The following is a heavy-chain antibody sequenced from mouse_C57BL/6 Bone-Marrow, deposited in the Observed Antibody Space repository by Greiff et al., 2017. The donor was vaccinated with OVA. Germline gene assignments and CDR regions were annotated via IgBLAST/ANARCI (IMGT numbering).Heavy chain of an antibody. CDR3: ARSNSNSFDY. V-gene: IGHV5-6*01. J-gene: IGHJ2*01. D-gene: IGHD2-5*01. CDR2: ISSGGSYT. Sequence: EVHLVESGGDLVKPGGSLKLSCAASGFTFSSYGMSWVRQTPDKRLEWVATISSGGSYTYYPDSVKGRFTISRDNAKNTLYLQMSSLKSEDTAMYYCARSNSNSFDYWGQGTTLTVSS. CDR1: GFTFSSYG.